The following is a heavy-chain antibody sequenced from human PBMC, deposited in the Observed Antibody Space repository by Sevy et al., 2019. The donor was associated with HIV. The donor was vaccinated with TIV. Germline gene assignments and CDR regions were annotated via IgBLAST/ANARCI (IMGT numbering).Heavy chain of an antibody. CDR2: IYPGDSDT. Sequence: GESLKISCKGSGYSFTSYWIGWVRQMPGKGLEWMGIIYPGDSDTRYSPSFQGQVTISADKSISTAYLQWSSLKASDTAMYYCARGGFPNYCDSSGSFGDAFDIWGQGTMVTVSS. CDR3: ARGGFPNYCDSSGSFGDAFDI. V-gene: IGHV5-51*01. CDR1: GYSFTSYW. J-gene: IGHJ3*02. D-gene: IGHD3-22*01.